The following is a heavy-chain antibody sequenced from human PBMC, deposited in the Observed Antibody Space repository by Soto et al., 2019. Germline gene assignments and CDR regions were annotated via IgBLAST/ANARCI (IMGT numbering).Heavy chain of an antibody. V-gene: IGHV2-5*02. Sequence: QITLKESGPTLVKPTQTLTLTCTFSGFSLSTSGVGVGWIRQPPGKALEWLALIYWDDDKRYSPSLKSRLTITKDTSKNQVVLTMTNMDPVDTATYYCAHMVGYCSSTSCYVRWFDPWGQGTLVTVSS. CDR1: GFSLSTSGVG. J-gene: IGHJ5*02. D-gene: IGHD2-2*01. CDR3: AHMVGYCSSTSCYVRWFDP. CDR2: IYWDDDK.